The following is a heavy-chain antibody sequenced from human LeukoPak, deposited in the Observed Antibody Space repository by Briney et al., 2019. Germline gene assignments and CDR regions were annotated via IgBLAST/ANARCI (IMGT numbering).Heavy chain of an antibody. CDR2: ISAYNGNT. CDR3: ARDPQRRDGFAHKDPPHY. CDR1: GYTFTSYG. J-gene: IGHJ4*02. V-gene: IGHV1-18*01. D-gene: IGHD5-24*01. Sequence: GASVKVSCKASGYTFTSYGISWVRQAPGQGLEWMGWISAYNGNTNYAQKLQGRVTMITDTSTSTAYMELRSLRSDDTAVYYCARDPQRRDGFAHKDPPHYWGQGTLVTVSS.